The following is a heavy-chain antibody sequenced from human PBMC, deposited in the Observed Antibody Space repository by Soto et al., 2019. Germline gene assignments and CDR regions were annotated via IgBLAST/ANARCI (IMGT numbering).Heavy chain of an antibody. Sequence: QVQLVQSGAEVKKPGSSVKVSCKASGGTFSSYAISWVRQAPGQGLEWMGGIIPIFGTANYAQKFQGRVTITADESTSTAYMELSSLRSEDTAVYYGASSDSSWRYYYYYGMDVWGQGTTVTVSS. J-gene: IGHJ6*02. CDR3: ASSDSSWRYYYYYGMDV. CDR2: IIPIFGTA. CDR1: GGTFSSYA. V-gene: IGHV1-69*01. D-gene: IGHD6-13*01.